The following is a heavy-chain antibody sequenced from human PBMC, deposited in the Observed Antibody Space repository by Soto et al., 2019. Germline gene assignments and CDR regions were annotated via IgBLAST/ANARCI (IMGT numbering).Heavy chain of an antibody. CDR1: GYNFMNYW. D-gene: IGHD5-18*01. V-gene: IGHV5-51*01. Sequence: PGESLKISCKGSGYNFMNYWIGWVRQVPGKGLERMGIIYAGGSDTRYSPSFKGQVTISVDKSISTAYLQWSSLKASDTAIYYCARHGLHGYGDSCGQGTLVTVSS. CDR3: ARHGLHGYGDS. J-gene: IGHJ5*02. CDR2: IYAGGSDT.